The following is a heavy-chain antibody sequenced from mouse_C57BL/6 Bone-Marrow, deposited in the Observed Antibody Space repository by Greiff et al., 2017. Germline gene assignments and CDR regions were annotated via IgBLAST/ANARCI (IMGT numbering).Heavy chain of an antibody. CDR3: ARPHSYGSSCAY. J-gene: IGHJ3*01. Sequence: EVKLVESGGDLVKPGGSLKLSCAASGFTFSSYGMSWVRQTPDKRLEWVATISSGGSYTYYPDSVKGRFTISRDNAKNTLYLQMSSLKSEDTAMYYCARPHSYGSSCAYWGQGTLVTVAA. V-gene: IGHV5-6*01. CDR1: GFTFSSYG. D-gene: IGHD1-1*01. CDR2: ISSGGSYT.